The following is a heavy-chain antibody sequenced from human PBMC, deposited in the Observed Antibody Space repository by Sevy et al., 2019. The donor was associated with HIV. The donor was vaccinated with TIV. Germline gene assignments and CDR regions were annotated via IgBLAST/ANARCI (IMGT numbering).Heavy chain of an antibody. CDR3: VREGVRGAISATAFDI. CDR1: GFTFSSYW. CDR2: INPDGSNT. D-gene: IGHD3-10*02. V-gene: IGHV3-74*01. J-gene: IGHJ3*02. Sequence: GGSLRLSCAASGFTFSSYWMHWVRQAPGKGLVWVSRINPDGSNTNYADSVKGRLTISRDNAKNTLYLQMNSLRAEETAVYYCVREGVRGAISATAFDIWGQGTMVTVSS.